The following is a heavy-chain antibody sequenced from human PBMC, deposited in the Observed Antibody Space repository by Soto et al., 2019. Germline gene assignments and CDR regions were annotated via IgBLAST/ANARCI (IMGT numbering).Heavy chain of an antibody. CDR1: GFTFSSYA. D-gene: IGHD2-15*01. CDR3: ARAGGYCSGGSCYWQDEY. V-gene: IGHV3-23*01. CDR2: ISGSGGST. Sequence: GGSLRLSCAASGFTFSSYAMSWVRQAPGKGLEWVSAISGSGGSTYYADSVKGRFTISRDNSKNTLYLQMNSLRAEDTAVYYCARAGGYCSGGSCYWQDEYWGQGTLVTVSS. J-gene: IGHJ4*02.